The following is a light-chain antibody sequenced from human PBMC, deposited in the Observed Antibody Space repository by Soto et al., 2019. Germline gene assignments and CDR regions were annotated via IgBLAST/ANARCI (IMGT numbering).Light chain of an antibody. J-gene: IGLJ1*01. Sequence: QSALTQPPSASGTPGQRVTISCSGSSSNNGSNYVYWYQQLPGTAPKLLIYRNNQRPSGVPDRFSGSKSGTSASLAISGLRSEDEADYYCAAWDDSLSGFYVFGTGTRSPS. V-gene: IGLV1-47*01. CDR3: AAWDDSLSGFYV. CDR2: RNN. CDR1: SSNNGSNY.